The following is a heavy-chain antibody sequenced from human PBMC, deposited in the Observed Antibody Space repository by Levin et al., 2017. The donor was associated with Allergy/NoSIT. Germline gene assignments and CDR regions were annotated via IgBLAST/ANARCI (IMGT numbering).Heavy chain of an antibody. D-gene: IGHD3-10*01. CDR1: GFTFRNFA. J-gene: IGHJ4*02. V-gene: IGHV3-23*01. CDR2: ITGSGGDT. Sequence: GGSLRLSCAASGFTFRNFAMNWVRQAPGKGLEWVSAITGSGGDTYYADSVKGRFTISRDNSKNTLNLQMNSLSAEDTAVYYCAKGAGGSGRYWGQGTLVTVSS. CDR3: AKGAGGSGRY.